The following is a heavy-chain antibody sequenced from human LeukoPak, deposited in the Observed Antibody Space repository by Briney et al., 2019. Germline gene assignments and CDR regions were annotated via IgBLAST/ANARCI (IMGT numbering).Heavy chain of an antibody. CDR2: INPSGGST. J-gene: IGHJ3*02. CDR3: ARVIPLPELLGAFDI. Sequence: ASVKVSCKASGYTFTSYGISWVRQAPGQGLEWMGIINPSGGSTSYAQKFQGRVTMTRDTSTSTVYMELSSLRSKDTAVYYCARVIPLPELLGAFDIWGQGTMVTVSS. D-gene: IGHD1-26*01. V-gene: IGHV1-46*01. CDR1: GYTFTSYG.